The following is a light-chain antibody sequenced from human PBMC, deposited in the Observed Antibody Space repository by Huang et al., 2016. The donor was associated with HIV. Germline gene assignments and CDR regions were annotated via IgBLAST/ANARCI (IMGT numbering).Light chain of an antibody. V-gene: IGKV1-9*01. Sequence: IQLTQSPSSLSASVGDRVTITCRASQDISSYLAWYQQKPGKAPKLLIFAASTLQSGVPARFSGSGSWTDFTLTISSLQPEDVATYYCQQSRTFGGGTKVDIK. CDR1: QDISSY. CDR2: AAS. J-gene: IGKJ4*01. CDR3: QQSRT.